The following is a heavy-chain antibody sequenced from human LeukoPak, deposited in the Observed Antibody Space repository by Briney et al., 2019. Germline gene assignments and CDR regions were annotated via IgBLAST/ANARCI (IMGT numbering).Heavy chain of an antibody. CDR3: ARIIITGNWFDP. CDR1: GGTFSSYA. V-gene: IGHV1-2*02. J-gene: IGHJ5*02. CDR2: INPNSGGT. D-gene: IGHD1-20*01. Sequence: GASVKVSCKASGGTFSSYAISWVRQAPGQGLEWMGWINPNSGGTNYAQKFQGRVTMTRDTSISTAYMELSRLRSDDTAVYYCARIIITGNWFDPWGQGTLVTVSS.